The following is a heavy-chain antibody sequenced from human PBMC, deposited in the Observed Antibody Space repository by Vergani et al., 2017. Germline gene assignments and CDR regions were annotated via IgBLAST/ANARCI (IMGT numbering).Heavy chain of an antibody. Sequence: QLVQSGPEVKKPGTSVKVSCKASGYTFTSYDINWVRQDTGQGLEWLGWMNPNSCNTGNAQKFQGRVTMTRNTAISTAYMELSSLRSGDSAVYYGATQGQSSGYYYDPYYFDYWGQGTLVTVSS. CDR2: MNPNSCNT. V-gene: IGHV1-8*02. CDR1: GYTFTSYD. J-gene: IGHJ4*02. CDR3: ATQGQSSGYYYDPYYFDY. D-gene: IGHD3-22*01.